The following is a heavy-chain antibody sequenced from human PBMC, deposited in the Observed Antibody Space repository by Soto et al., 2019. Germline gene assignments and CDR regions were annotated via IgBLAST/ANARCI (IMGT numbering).Heavy chain of an antibody. D-gene: IGHD6-19*01. J-gene: IGHJ4*02. CDR2: IKHKSEGETA. V-gene: IGHV3-15*07. CDR3: VTVNYSSGPT. Sequence: EMQLVQSGGGLVKPGGSLRLSCVAYRFNFSAAWLNWIRQATAKGLEWVGLIKHKSEGETADYTAPVRGRFTISRDDSQNTLHLQMDSLKTEDTAVYYCVTVNYSSGPTWGLGVLVTVSS. CDR1: RFNFSAAW.